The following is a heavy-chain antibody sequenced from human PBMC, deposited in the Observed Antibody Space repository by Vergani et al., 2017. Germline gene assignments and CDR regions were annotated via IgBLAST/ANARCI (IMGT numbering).Heavy chain of an antibody. Sequence: QVQLVESGGGVVQPGRSLRLSCAASGFTFSSYAKHWVRQAPGKGLEWVAVISYDGSNKYYADSVKGRFTISRDNSKNTLYLQMNSLRAEDTAVYYCARPVVVAAITHPFDPWGQGTLVTVSS. D-gene: IGHD2-15*01. V-gene: IGHV3-30-3*01. J-gene: IGHJ5*02. CDR1: GFTFSSYA. CDR2: ISYDGSNK. CDR3: ARPVVVAAITHPFDP.